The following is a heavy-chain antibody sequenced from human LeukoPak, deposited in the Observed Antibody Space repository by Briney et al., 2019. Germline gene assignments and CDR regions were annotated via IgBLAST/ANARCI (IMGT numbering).Heavy chain of an antibody. CDR1: ELTLSSNY. CDR3: ARRAGSYSHSYDY. D-gene: IGHD2-15*01. J-gene: IGHJ4*02. Sequence: GGSLRLSCAASELTLSSNYMSWIRQAPGRGLEWVSFIYSGGSTYYADSVRGRFIISKDNSKNTLYLQMNSLRAEDTAVYYCARRAGSYSHSYDYWGQGTLVTVSS. CDR2: IYSGGST. V-gene: IGHV3-53*01.